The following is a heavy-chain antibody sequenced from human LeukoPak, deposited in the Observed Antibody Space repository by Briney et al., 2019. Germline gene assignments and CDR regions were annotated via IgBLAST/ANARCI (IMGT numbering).Heavy chain of an antibody. CDR2: ISYDGTNK. D-gene: IGHD3-22*01. J-gene: IGHJ3*02. V-gene: IGHV3-30-3*01. CDR3: ARAPMSYDSSGFGGAFDI. Sequence: GGSLRLSCAASGFTFSNYAMHWVRQAPGKGLEWVAVISYDGTNKYHADSVKGRFTISRDNSKNTMYLQMNSLRAEDTAMYYCARAPMSYDSSGFGGAFDIWGQGTMVTVSS. CDR1: GFTFSNYA.